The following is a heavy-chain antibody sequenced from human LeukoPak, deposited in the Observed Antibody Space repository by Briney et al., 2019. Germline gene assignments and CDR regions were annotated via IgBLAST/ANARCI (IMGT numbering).Heavy chain of an antibody. Sequence: GESLKISCKCSGYSFTTYWIGWARQMPGKGLEWMGMSYPGYSDTRYSPSLQGQVTLSDDQSISTAYLQWSSLKASDTAMYYCARKYSRSSSLVDYWGQGTLVTVSS. V-gene: IGHV5-51*01. J-gene: IGHJ4*02. CDR1: GYSFTTYW. CDR2: SYPGYSDT. CDR3: ARKYSRSSSLVDY. D-gene: IGHD6-6*01.